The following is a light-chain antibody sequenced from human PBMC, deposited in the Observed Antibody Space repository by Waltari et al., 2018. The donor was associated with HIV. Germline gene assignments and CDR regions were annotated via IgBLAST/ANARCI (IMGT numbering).Light chain of an antibody. V-gene: IGLV9-49*01. J-gene: IGLJ3*02. CDR1: SGYSNYN. Sequence: QPVLPQPPSASASLGASVTLTCTLSSGYSNYNVDWYQQKPGKGPRFVMRVGTGGIVGSKGDGIPDRFSVLGSGLNRYLTIKNIQEEDESDYHCGADHGSGSNFVSWVFGGGTKLTVL. CDR2: VGTGGIVG. CDR3: GADHGSGSNFVSWV.